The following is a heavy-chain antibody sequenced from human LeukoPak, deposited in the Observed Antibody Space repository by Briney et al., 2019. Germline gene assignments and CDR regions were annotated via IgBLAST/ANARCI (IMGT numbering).Heavy chain of an antibody. CDR3: AREELDIVVVPAAFYYFDY. CDR2: TNWNGGRK. D-gene: IGHD2-2*03. J-gene: IGHJ4*02. CDR1: GFTFADFG. Sequence: GGSLRLSCAASGFTFADFGMSWVRQPPGQGLEWDSGTNWNGGRKGYADSGKGRFTISRNNAKNSLYLQMNSLRAEDTALYYCAREELDIVVVPAAFYYFDYWGQGTLVTVSS. V-gene: IGHV3-20*04.